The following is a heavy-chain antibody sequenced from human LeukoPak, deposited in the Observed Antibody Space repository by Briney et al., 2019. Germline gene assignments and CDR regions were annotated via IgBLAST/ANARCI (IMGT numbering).Heavy chain of an antibody. J-gene: IGHJ6*03. V-gene: IGHV3-23*01. Sequence: GGYLRLSCAASGFTFSSYAMSWVGQAQGKGLEWVSAISGSGGSTYYADSVKGRFTISRDNSKNTLYLKMNSLRAEDTAVYYCAKGGGNYYYYMDVWGEGTTVTVSS. CDR1: GFTFSSYA. CDR3: AKGGGNYYYYMDV. D-gene: IGHD2-15*01. CDR2: ISGSGGST.